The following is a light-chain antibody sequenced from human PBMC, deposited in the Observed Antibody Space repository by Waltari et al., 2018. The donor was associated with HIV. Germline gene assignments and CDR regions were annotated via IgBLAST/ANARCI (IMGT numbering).Light chain of an antibody. CDR2: GAS. V-gene: IGKV3-20*01. CDR3: QQYIGSPRT. Sequence: EIALTQSPGTLSLSPGEPATLSCSATQTISSTYLAWYQQKPGQAPRLLIYGASIRATGIPDRFSGSGSGTDFTLTISSLEPEDCAVYYCQQYIGSPRTFGQGTKVELK. J-gene: IGKJ1*01. CDR1: QTISSTY.